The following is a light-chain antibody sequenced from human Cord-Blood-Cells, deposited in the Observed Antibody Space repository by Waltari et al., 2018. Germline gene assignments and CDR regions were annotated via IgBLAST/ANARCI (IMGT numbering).Light chain of an antibody. CDR1: SSDVGSYNL. V-gene: IGLV2-23*01. J-gene: IGLJ1*01. CDR2: EGS. Sequence: QSALTQPASVSGSPGQSITISCTGTSSDVGSYNLVSWYQQHPGKAPKLMIFEGSKRPAGVYNRFSGSKAGNTASLTISGLQAEDEADYYCCSYAGSSTYVFGTGTKVTVL. CDR3: CSYAGSSTYV.